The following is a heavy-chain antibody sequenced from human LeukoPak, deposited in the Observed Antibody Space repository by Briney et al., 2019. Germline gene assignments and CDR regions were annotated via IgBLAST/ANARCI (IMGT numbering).Heavy chain of an antibody. CDR3: ARSALGDGYNWAYYFDY. Sequence: SETLSLTCTVSGGSISSYYWSWIQQPPGKGLEWIGYIYYSGSTNYNPSLKSRVTISVDTSKNQFSLKLSSVTAADTAVYYCARSALGDGYNWAYYFDYWGQGTLVTVSS. CDR2: IYYSGST. J-gene: IGHJ4*02. V-gene: IGHV4-59*08. CDR1: GGSISSYY. D-gene: IGHD5-24*01.